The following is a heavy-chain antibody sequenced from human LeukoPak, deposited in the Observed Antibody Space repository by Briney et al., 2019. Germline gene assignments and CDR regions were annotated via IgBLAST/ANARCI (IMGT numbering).Heavy chain of an antibody. CDR1: GYTFTRYD. CDR3: ARGVGDLGDY. CDR2: MSPNSGNT. D-gene: IGHD3-16*01. Sequence: VASVKVSCKASGYTFTRYDINWVRQATGQGLEWMGWMSPNSGNTDYAQKFQGRVTMTRNTSISTAYMELSSLRSEDTAVYYCARGVGDLGDYWGQGTLVTVSS. V-gene: IGHV1-8*01. J-gene: IGHJ4*02.